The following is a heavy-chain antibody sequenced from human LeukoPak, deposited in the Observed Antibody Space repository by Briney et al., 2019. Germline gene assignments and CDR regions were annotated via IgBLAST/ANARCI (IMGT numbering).Heavy chain of an antibody. J-gene: IGHJ5*02. CDR2: ISSSSSYI. Sequence: GGSLRLSCAASGFTFSSYSMNWVRQAPGKGLEWVSSISSSSSYICYADSVKGRFTISRDNAKNSLYLEMNSLRAEDTAVYYCARRGPVGCSGTSCFAGPVDSWGQGTLVTVSS. CDR3: ARRGPVGCSGTSCFAGPVDS. D-gene: IGHD2-2*01. CDR1: GFTFSSYS. V-gene: IGHV3-21*01.